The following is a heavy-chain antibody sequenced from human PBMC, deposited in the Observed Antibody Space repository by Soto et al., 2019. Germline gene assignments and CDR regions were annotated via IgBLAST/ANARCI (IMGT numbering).Heavy chain of an antibody. CDR2: IIPIFGTA. CDR3: ARELRDGYKTYYFDY. Sequence: QVQLVQSGAEVKKPGSSVKVSCKASGGTFSSYAISWVRQAPGQGLEWMGGIIPIFGTANYAQKFQGRVTITADKSTSTAYMELSSLRSEDTAVHYCARELRDGYKTYYFDYWGQGTLVTVSS. V-gene: IGHV1-69*06. D-gene: IGHD5-12*01. J-gene: IGHJ4*02. CDR1: GGTFSSYA.